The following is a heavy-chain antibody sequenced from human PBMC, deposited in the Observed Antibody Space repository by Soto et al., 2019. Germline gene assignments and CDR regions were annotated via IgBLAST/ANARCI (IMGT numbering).Heavy chain of an antibody. Sequence: GGSLRLSCAASGFTFGTYAMAWVRQTPGEGLEYVSALSHSGVNTYYADSVKGRFAISRDNSKNTLFLHMNSLRADDTAVYYCAKILVPTPIAYYDGMDVWGQGTTVTVSS. J-gene: IGHJ6*02. CDR2: LSHSGVNT. D-gene: IGHD2-21*02. V-gene: IGHV3-23*01. CDR1: GFTFGTYA. CDR3: AKILVPTPIAYYDGMDV.